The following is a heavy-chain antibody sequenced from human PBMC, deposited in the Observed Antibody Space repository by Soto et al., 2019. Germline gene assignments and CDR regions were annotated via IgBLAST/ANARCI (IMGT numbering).Heavy chain of an antibody. CDR3: ARGAERYCGGDCYSGDY. CDR2: ISYDGSNK. J-gene: IGHJ4*02. Sequence: RGSRRRSWAASGFTFSGYGMHWVRQAPGKGLEWVAVISYDGSNKYYADSVKGRFTISRDNSKNTLYLQMNSLRAEDTAVYYCARGAERYCGGDCYSGDYWGQGTLVTVSS. D-gene: IGHD2-21*02. CDR1: GFTFSGYG. V-gene: IGHV3-30-3*01.